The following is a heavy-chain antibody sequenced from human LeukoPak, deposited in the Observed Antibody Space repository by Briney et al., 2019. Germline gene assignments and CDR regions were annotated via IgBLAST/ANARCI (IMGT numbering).Heavy chain of an antibody. CDR2: INSDGSST. V-gene: IGHV3-74*01. CDR1: GFTFSSYW. CDR3: AIQYYDFWSGENSEDAFDI. Sequence: SGGSLRLSCAASGFTFSSYWMHWVRQAPGKGLVWVSRINSDGSSTSYADSVKGRFTISRDNAKNTLYLQMNSLRAEDTAVYYCAIQYYDFWSGENSEDAFDIWGQGTMVTVSS. J-gene: IGHJ3*02. D-gene: IGHD3-3*01.